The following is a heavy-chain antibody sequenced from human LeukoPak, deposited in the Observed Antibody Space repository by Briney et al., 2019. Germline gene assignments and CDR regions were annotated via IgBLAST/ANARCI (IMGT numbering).Heavy chain of an antibody. J-gene: IGHJ4*02. V-gene: IGHV3-23*01. Sequence: PGGSLRLSCVASGFTFSTHAMSWVRLAPGKGLEWVSAIGGSDGSTYYADSVKGRFTISRDNSKDTLYLQMNSLRAEDTAVYYCARGQRGSIPFFWGSSGYSYGAYFDYWGQGTLVTVSS. CDR3: ARGQRGSIPFFWGSSGYSYGAYFDY. CDR2: IGGSDGST. D-gene: IGHD5-18*01. CDR1: GFTFSTHA.